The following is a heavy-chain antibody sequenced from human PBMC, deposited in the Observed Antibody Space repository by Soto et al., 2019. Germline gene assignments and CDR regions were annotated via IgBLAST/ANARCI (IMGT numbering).Heavy chain of an antibody. CDR1: GYTFTSYY. J-gene: IGHJ3*02. D-gene: IGHD3-22*01. V-gene: IGHV1-46*01. Sequence: ASVKVSCKASGYTFTSYYMHWVRQAPGQGLEWMGIINPSGGSTSYAQKFQGRVTMTRDTSTSTVYMELSSLRSEDTAVYYCARGFLAGYSSGYYYGPHDVFDIWGQGTMVTGSS. CDR2: INPSGGST. CDR3: ARGFLAGYSSGYYYGPHDVFDI.